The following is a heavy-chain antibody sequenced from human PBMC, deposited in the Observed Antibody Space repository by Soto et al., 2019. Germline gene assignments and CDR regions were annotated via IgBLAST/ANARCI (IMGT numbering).Heavy chain of an antibody. V-gene: IGHV5-10-1*03. CDR1: GYSFTRYW. J-gene: IGHJ3*02. D-gene: IGHD2-2*01. Sequence: EVQLVQSGAEVKKPGESLRISCKGSGYSFTRYWISWVRQMPGKGLEWMGRIDPSDSYTNYSPSFQGHVTISADKSISTAYLQWSSLKASDTAMYYCASPHCSSTSCYGAFDIWGQGTMVTVSS. CDR2: IDPSDSYT. CDR3: ASPHCSSTSCYGAFDI.